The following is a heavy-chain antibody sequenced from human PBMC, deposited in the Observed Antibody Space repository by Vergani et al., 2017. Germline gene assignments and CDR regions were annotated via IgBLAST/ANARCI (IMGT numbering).Heavy chain of an antibody. D-gene: IGHD3-22*01. Sequence: EVQLLESGGGLVQPGGSLRVSCAASGFTFNSYAINWVRQAPGKGLEWVSAISASSGSTYYADSVKGRFTISRDNSMNTLYLQMNSLRAEDTAVYYCAKDQAYYYYSGGYHEAFDMWGQGTMVTVSS. CDR1: GFTFNSYA. V-gene: IGHV3-23*01. J-gene: IGHJ3*02. CDR3: AKDQAYYYYSGGYHEAFDM. CDR2: ISASSGST.